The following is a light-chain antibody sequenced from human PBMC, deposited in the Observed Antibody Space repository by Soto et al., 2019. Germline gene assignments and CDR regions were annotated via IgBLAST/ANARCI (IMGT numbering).Light chain of an antibody. CDR1: SSDVGGYKF. CDR2: EVN. V-gene: IGLV2-8*01. J-gene: IGLJ1*01. CDR3: ASYAGSSTV. Sequence: QSALTQPPSASGSPGQSVTISCAGTSSDVGGYKFVSWHQQYPGKAPKLVIYEVNKRPSGVPDRFSGSKSGNTASLTVSGLQAEDEADYYCASYAGSSTVFGTGTKVTVL.